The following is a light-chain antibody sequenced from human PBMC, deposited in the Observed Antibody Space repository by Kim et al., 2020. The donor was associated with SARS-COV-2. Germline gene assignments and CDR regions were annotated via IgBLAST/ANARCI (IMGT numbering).Light chain of an antibody. CDR2: DNN. CDR3: GTWDSSLSAWV. J-gene: IGLJ3*02. Sequence: GQKVTISCYGSSSNIGNNDVSWYQQLPGTAPKLRIYDNNKRPSGIPDRFAGSKSGTSATLGITGLQTGDEADYYCGTWDSSLSAWVFGGGTQLTVL. CDR1: SSNIGNND. V-gene: IGLV1-51*01.